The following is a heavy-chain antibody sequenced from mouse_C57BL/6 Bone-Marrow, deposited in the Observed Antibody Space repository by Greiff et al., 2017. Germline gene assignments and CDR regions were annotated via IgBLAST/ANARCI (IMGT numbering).Heavy chain of an antibody. CDR2: INYDGSST. J-gene: IGHJ4*01. CDR1: GFTFSDYY. D-gene: IGHD1-1*01. V-gene: IGHV5-16*01. CDR3: ARDLLGYAMDY. Sequence: EVQRVESEGGLVQPGSSMKLSCTASGFTFSDYYMAWVRQVPEKGLEWVANINYDGSSTYYLDSLKSRFIISRDNAKNILYLQMSSLKSEDTATYYCARDLLGYAMDYWGQGTSVTVSS.